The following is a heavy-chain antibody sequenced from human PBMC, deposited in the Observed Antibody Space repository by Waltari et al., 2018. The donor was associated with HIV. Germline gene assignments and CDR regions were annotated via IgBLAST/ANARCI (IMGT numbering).Heavy chain of an antibody. CDR1: GGSISSYY. V-gene: IGHV4-59*08. Sequence: QVQLQESGPGLVKPSETLSLTCTVSGGSISSYYWSWIQQPPGKGLEWIGYIYYSGSTNYNPSLKSRVTISVDTSKNQFSLKLSSVTAADTAVYYCARRHSNYEGGYYYYGMDVWGQGTTVTVSS. D-gene: IGHD4-4*01. J-gene: IGHJ6*02. CDR2: IYYSGST. CDR3: ARRHSNYEGGYYYYGMDV.